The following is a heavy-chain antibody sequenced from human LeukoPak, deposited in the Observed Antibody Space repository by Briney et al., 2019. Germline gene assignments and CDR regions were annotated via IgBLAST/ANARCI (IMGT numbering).Heavy chain of an antibody. Sequence: SVTVSCKASGYTFTGYYIHWVRQAAGQGVEWMGWIYPYSGDTNYAQNFQGRVTMTRDTSISTAYMELSSLKSDDTAVYYCARDRNSGSSLDIWGQGTMLTVSP. CDR3: ARDRNSGSSLDI. V-gene: IGHV1-2*02. D-gene: IGHD6-6*01. CDR2: IYPYSGDT. J-gene: IGHJ3*02. CDR1: GYTFTGYY.